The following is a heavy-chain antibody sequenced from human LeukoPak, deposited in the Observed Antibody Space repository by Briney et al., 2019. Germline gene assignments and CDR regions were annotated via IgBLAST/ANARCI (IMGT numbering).Heavy chain of an antibody. CDR3: ASYRYYGSVNEYYYYGMDV. CDR1: GDSVSSNSAA. Sequence: QTLSLTCALSGDSVSSNSAAWNWTPQSPSRGLEWLGRTYYRVKWYNDYAVSVKSRITINPDTSKNQFSLQLNSVTPEDTAVYYCASYRYYGSVNEYYYYGMDVWGQGTTVTVSS. CDR2: TYYRVKWYN. V-gene: IGHV6-1*01. D-gene: IGHD3-10*01. J-gene: IGHJ6*02.